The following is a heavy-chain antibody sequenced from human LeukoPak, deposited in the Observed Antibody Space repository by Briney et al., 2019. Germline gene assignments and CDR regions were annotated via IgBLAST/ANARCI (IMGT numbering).Heavy chain of an antibody. CDR3: ARGYGSYYGSHDGAFDI. D-gene: IGHD1-26*01. J-gene: IGHJ3*02. CDR1: GFTFSSYE. Sequence: GGSLRLSCAASGFTFSSYEMNWVRQAPGKGLEWVSYISSSGSTIYYADSVKGRFTISRDNAKNSLYLQMNSLRAEDTAVYYCARGYGSYYGSHDGAFDIWGQGTMVTVSS. V-gene: IGHV3-48*03. CDR2: ISSSGSTI.